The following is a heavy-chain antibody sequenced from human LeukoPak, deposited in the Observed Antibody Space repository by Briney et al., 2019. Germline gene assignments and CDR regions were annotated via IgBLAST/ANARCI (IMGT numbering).Heavy chain of an antibody. J-gene: IGHJ3*02. D-gene: IGHD3-10*01. V-gene: IGHV5-51*01. CDR1: GYSFTSYW. Sequence: PGESLKISCKCSGYSFTSYWIGWVRPMPREGLEWMGIIYPGDSDTRYSPSFQGQVTISADKSISTAYLQWSSLKASDSAMYYCATNTMFRGIHAFDIWGQGTMVTVSS. CDR2: IYPGDSDT. CDR3: ATNTMFRGIHAFDI.